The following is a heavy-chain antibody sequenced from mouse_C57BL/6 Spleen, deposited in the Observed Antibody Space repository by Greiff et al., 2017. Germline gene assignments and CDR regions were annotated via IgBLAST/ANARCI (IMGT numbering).Heavy chain of an antibody. D-gene: IGHD1-1*01. CDR3: ARAGGSRSPPLAD. J-gene: IGHJ3*01. CDR1: GYSFTSYY. Sequence: QVQLQQSGPELVKPGASVKISCKASGYSFTSYYIHWVKQRPGQGLEWIGWIYPGSGNTKYNEKFKGKATLTADTSSSTAYMQLSSLTSEDSAVYSCARAGGSRSPPLADWGQGTLVTVSA. CDR2: IYPGSGNT. V-gene: IGHV1-66*01.